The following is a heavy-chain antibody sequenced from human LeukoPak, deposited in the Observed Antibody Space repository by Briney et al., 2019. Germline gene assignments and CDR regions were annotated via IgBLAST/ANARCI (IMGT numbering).Heavy chain of an antibody. V-gene: IGHV3-7*05. D-gene: IGHD3-16*01. CDR1: GFRFSDYW. J-gene: IGHJ4*02. Sequence: PGGSLRLSCVASGFRFSDYWISWVRQAPGKGLEWVANMKKDGSEKNYVDSVKGRFTISRDNAKNSLYLQMNSLRVEDTAAYYCTTEFGRPGYWGQGTLVTVSS. CDR2: MKKDGSEK. CDR3: TTEFGRPGY.